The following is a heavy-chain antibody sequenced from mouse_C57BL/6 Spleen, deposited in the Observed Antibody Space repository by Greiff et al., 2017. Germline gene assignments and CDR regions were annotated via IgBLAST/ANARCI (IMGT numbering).Heavy chain of an antibody. J-gene: IGHJ4*01. Sequence: EVKLMESGGGLVKPGGSLKLSCAASGFTFSDYGMHWVRQAPEKGLEWVAYISSGSSTIYYADTVKGQFTISRDNAKNTLFLQMTSLRSEDTAMYYCARPKLPYYAMDYWGQGTSVTVSS. CDR1: GFTFSDYG. V-gene: IGHV5-17*01. CDR3: ARPKLPYYAMDY. CDR2: ISSGSSTI.